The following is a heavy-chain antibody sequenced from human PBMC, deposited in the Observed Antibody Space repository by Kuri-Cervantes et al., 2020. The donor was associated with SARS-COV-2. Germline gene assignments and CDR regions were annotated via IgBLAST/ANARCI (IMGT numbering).Heavy chain of an antibody. CDR1: GFTFSSYD. CDR2: IGTAGDT. D-gene: IGHD4-17*01. V-gene: IGHV3-13*01. CDR3: ARVGLRGYYYYMDV. J-gene: IGHJ6*03. Sequence: GESLKISCAASGFTFSSYDMHWVRQATGKGLEWVSAIGTAGDTYYPGSVKGRFTISRDNAKNTLYLQMNSLRAEDTAVYYCARVGLRGYYYYMDVWGKGTTVTVSS.